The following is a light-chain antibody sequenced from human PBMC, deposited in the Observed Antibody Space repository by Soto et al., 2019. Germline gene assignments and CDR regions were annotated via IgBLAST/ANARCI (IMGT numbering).Light chain of an antibody. Sequence: DLQMTQSPSSLSASVEDRVIITCRASENINSYLNWYQQKPGKAPKLLIYAASSLQSGVPSRFSGSGSETVFALTIDSLPPEDSATSSCQQSYSRLVTFGQGTKVEIK. CDR3: QQSYSRLVT. CDR2: AAS. J-gene: IGKJ1*01. CDR1: ENINSY. V-gene: IGKV1-39*01.